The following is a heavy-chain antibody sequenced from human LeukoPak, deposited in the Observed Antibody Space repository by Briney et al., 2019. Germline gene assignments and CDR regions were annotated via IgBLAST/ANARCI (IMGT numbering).Heavy chain of an antibody. Sequence: PSETLSLTCAVYGGSFSGYYWSWIRQPPGKGLEWIGEINHSRSTNYNPSLKSRVTISVDTSKNQFSLKLSSVTAADTAVYYCARVRYYSNLPFDYWGQGTLVTVSS. CDR3: ARVRYYSNLPFDY. D-gene: IGHD4-11*01. V-gene: IGHV4-34*01. CDR1: GGSFSGYY. CDR2: INHSRST. J-gene: IGHJ4*02.